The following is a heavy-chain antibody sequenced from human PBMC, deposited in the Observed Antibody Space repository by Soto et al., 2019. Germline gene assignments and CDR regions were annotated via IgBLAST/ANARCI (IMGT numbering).Heavy chain of an antibody. V-gene: IGHV5-51*01. D-gene: IGHD1-1*01. Sequence: GESLKISCKGSGYSFTNYWIGWVRQMPGKGLEWMGIIYPGDSDTRYSPSFQGQVIISADKSISTAYLQWSSLKASDIATYYCARRAASTAFYEYWGQGTLVTVSA. CDR2: IYPGDSDT. J-gene: IGHJ4*02. CDR3: ARRAASTAFYEY. CDR1: GYSFTNYW.